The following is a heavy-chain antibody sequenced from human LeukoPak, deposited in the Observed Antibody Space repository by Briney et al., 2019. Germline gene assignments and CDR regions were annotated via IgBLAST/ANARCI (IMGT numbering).Heavy chain of an antibody. Sequence: PGGSLRLSCAASGFTFVNYGFHWVRQAPVKALEWVAFISYNGNQRYGDSVKGRFTISRGNSKNTLYLQVNGLRPEDTAVYYCARDPLDISRWTNAFDIWGQGTMVSVSS. CDR2: ISYNGNQ. J-gene: IGHJ3*02. D-gene: IGHD2-2*03. CDR3: ARDPLDISRWTNAFDI. CDR1: GFTFVNYG. V-gene: IGHV3-30-3*01.